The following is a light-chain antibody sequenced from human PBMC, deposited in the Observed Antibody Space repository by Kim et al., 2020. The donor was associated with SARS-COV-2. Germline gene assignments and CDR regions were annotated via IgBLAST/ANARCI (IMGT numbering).Light chain of an antibody. CDR1: QSSDSW. J-gene: IGKJ4*01. CDR3: QQYRSYPLT. V-gene: IGKV1-5*01. CDR2: DAS. Sequence: ASVGDRVTITCRASQSSDSWLAWYQEKPGKAPKVLIYDASTLESGVPSRFSGSGSGTEFTLTISSLQPDDFATYYFQQYRSYPLTFGGGTKVDIK.